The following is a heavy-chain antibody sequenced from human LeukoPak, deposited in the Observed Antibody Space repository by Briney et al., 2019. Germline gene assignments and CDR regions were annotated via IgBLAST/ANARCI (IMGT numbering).Heavy chain of an antibody. CDR2: IYYSGST. J-gene: IGHJ4*02. D-gene: IGHD6-13*01. CDR3: ARHLGSSWYFDY. V-gene: IGHV4-30-2*03. CDR1: GGSISSGSYY. Sequence: SQTLSLTCTVSGGSISSGSYYWSWIRQPAGKGLEWIGSIYYSGSTYYNPSLKSRVTISVDTSKNQFSLKLSSVTAADTAVYYCARHLGSSWYFDYWGQGTLVTVSS.